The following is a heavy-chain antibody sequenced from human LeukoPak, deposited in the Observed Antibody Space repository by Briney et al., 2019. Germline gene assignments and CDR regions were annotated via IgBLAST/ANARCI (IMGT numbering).Heavy chain of an antibody. D-gene: IGHD2-8*01. CDR3: ARGGVLMVYAPFDY. Sequence: ASVKVSCKASGGTFSSYAISWVRQAPGQGLEWMGGIIPIFGTANYAQKFQGRVTITADESTSTAYMELSSLRSEDTAVYYCARGGVLMVYAPFDYWGQGTLVTVSS. V-gene: IGHV1-69*13. CDR1: GGTFSSYA. CDR2: IIPIFGTA. J-gene: IGHJ4*02.